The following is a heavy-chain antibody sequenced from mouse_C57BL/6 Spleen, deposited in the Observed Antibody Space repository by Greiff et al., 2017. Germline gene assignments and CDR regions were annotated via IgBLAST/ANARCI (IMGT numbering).Heavy chain of an antibody. CDR2: IYPGSGST. CDR3: ALTTVVATRAMDD. CDR1: GYTFTSYW. V-gene: IGHV1-55*01. Sequence: QVQLQQPGAELVKPGASVKMSCKASGYTFTSYWITWVKQRPGKGLEWIGDIYPGSGSTNYNEKFKSKATLTVDTSSSTAYMQLSRLTSEDSAVYYGALTTVVATRAMDDWGKGTSVTVSS. J-gene: IGHJ4*01. D-gene: IGHD1-1*01.